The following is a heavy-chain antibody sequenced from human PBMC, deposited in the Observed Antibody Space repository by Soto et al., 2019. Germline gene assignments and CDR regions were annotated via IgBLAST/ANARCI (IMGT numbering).Heavy chain of an antibody. D-gene: IGHD7-27*01. CDR3: ARGALPGQKAFVQ. V-gene: IGHV4-34*01. CDR2: INHSGST. J-gene: IGHJ1*01. CDR1: VGSFRGYY. Sequence: SETLSLTCSVYVGSFRGYYWSWIRQPPGKGLEWIGEINHSGSTNYNPSLKSRVTISVDTSKNQFSLKLSSVTAADTAVYYGARGALPGQKAFVQRGQGTRV.